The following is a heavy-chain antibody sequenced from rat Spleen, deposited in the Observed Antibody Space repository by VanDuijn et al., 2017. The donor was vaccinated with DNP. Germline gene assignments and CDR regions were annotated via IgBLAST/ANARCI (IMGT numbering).Heavy chain of an antibody. Sequence: EVQLVESGGGLVQPGRSLKLSCAASGFTFSNYDMAWVRQAPTKGLEWVASISPSGANIYYRDSVRGRFTVSRDDATSTLYLQMDSLRSEDTATYYCTRGGTYYFDYWGQGVMVTVSS. CDR1: GFTFSNYD. V-gene: IGHV5-25*01. J-gene: IGHJ2*01. CDR3: TRGGTYYFDY. CDR2: ISPSGANI.